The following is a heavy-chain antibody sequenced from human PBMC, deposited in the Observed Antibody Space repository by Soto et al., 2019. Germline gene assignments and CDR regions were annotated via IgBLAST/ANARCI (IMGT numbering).Heavy chain of an antibody. CDR1: GFTFSSYG. D-gene: IGHD4-17*01. Sequence: QVQLVESGGGVVQPGRSLRLSCAASGFTFSSYGMHWVRQAPGKGLEWVAVISYDGSNKYYADSVKGRFTISRDNSKNTLYLQMNSLRAEDTAVYYCAKDSYGELDFWGPGTLVTVSS. V-gene: IGHV3-30*18. CDR2: ISYDGSNK. J-gene: IGHJ4*02. CDR3: AKDSYGELDF.